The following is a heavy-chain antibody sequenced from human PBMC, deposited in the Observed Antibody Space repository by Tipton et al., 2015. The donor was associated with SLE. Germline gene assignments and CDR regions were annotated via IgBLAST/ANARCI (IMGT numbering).Heavy chain of an antibody. J-gene: IGHJ3*02. CDR2: IYYSGST. V-gene: IGHV4-61*01. D-gene: IGHD3-10*01. CDR1: GGSISSSSYY. Sequence: TLSLTCTVSGGSISSSSYYWSWIRHPPGKGLEWSGYIYYSGSTNYNPSLKSRVTISVDTSKNQFSLKLSSVTAADTAVYYCASTWFGELSSNAFDIWCQGTMVTVSS. CDR3: ASTWFGELSSNAFDI.